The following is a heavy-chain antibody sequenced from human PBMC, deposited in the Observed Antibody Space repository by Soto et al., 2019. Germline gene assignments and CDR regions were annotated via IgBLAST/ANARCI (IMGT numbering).Heavy chain of an antibody. Sequence: SETLSLTCTVSGGSISSSSYYWGWIRQPPGKGLEWIGSIYYSGSTYYNPSLKSRVTISVDTSKNQFSLKLSSVTAADTAVYYCARVDVAAGKTFDYWGQGTLVTVSS. CDR2: IYYSGST. J-gene: IGHJ4*02. CDR3: ARVDVAAGKTFDY. D-gene: IGHD6-13*01. CDR1: GGSISSSSYY. V-gene: IGHV4-39*01.